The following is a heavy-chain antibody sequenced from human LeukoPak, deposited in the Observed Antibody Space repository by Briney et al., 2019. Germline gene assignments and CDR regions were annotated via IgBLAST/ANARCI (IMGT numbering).Heavy chain of an antibody. Sequence: PGGSLRLSCAASGFTFSSYSMNWVRQAPGKGLEWVSSISDSSRYIFYADSVKGRFTISRDNAKNSLYLQMNSLRAEDTAVYYCAREVYCSHTTCYDVDYWGLGNLVTVSS. J-gene: IGHJ4*02. CDR1: GFTFSSYS. V-gene: IGHV3-21*01. D-gene: IGHD2/OR15-2a*01. CDR2: ISDSSRYI. CDR3: AREVYCSHTTCYDVDY.